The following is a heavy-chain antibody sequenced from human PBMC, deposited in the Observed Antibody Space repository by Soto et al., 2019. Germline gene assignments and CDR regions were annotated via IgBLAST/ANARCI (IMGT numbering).Heavy chain of an antibody. Sequence: GGSLRLSCAAAGFTFSSYNMNWVRQAPGKGLEWVSYISSSSRTIYYADSVKGRFTISRDNAKNSLYLQMDSLRDEDTAVYYCARDRSISGASDIWGQGTMVTVSS. CDR1: GFTFSSYN. J-gene: IGHJ3*02. D-gene: IGHD1-26*01. CDR2: ISSSSRTI. CDR3: ARDRSISGASDI. V-gene: IGHV3-48*02.